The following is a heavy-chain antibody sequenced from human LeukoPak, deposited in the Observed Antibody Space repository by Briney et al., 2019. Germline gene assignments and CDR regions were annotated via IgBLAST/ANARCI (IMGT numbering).Heavy chain of an antibody. Sequence: SETLSLTCAVSGYSISSGYHWGWIRQSPGKGLEWIGFMYHSGSTYYDPSLKSRVAISVDTSKNQFSLKLSSVTAADTAVYYCARRIVSSSSGFDYWGQGTLVTVSS. D-gene: IGHD6-6*01. J-gene: IGHJ4*02. CDR2: MYHSGST. CDR3: ARRIVSSSSGFDY. V-gene: IGHV4-38-2*01. CDR1: GYSISSGYH.